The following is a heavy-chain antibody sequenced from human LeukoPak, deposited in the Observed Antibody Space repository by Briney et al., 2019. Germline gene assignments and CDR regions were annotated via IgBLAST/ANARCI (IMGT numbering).Heavy chain of an antibody. CDR3: ATSERLLWFGESPGAFDY. V-gene: IGHV1-69-2*01. D-gene: IGHD3-10*01. J-gene: IGHJ4*02. CDR1: GYTFTDYY. CDR2: VDPEDGET. Sequence: ASVKVSCKASGYTFTDYYMHWVQQAPGKGLEWMGLVDPEDGETIYAEKFQGRVTITADTSTDTAYMELSSLRSEDTAVYYCATSERLLWFGESPGAFDYWGQGTLVTVSS.